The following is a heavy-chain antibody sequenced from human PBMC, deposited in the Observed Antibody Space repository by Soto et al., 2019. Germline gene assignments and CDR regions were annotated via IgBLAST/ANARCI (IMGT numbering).Heavy chain of an antibody. CDR2: INTYNGMT. Sequence: QVQLVQSGGEVKKPGASVTFSCKASGYTFINYHITWVRQASGQGLEWMAWINTYNGMTDYAQRFQGRVTMTRDISTSTAYMELRNLGSDDTAVYFCAKSPRGEMATDWGQGTLVTVSS. V-gene: IGHV1-18*01. CDR1: GYTFINYH. J-gene: IGHJ4*02. D-gene: IGHD5-12*01. CDR3: AKSPRGEMATD.